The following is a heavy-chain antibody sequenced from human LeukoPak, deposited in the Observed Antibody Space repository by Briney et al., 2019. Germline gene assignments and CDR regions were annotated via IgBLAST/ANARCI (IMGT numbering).Heavy chain of an antibody. CDR2: IYYSGST. CDR3: ARASITMAAD. J-gene: IGHJ4*02. D-gene: IGHD3-10*01. CDR1: GGSISSGGYY. Sequence: SETLSLTCTVSGGSISSGGYYWSWIRQHPGKGLEWIGYIYYSGSTYYNPSLKSRVTISVDTSKNQFSLKLTSVTAADTAVYFCARASITMAADWGQGTLVTVSS. V-gene: IGHV4-31*03.